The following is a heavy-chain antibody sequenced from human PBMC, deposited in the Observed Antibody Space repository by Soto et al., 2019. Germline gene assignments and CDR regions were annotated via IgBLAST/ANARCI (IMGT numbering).Heavy chain of an antibody. CDR2: IIPIFGTA. CDR1: GGTFSSYA. D-gene: IGHD6-13*01. J-gene: IGHJ6*02. Sequence: SVKVSCKASGGTFSSYAISWVRQAPGQGLEWMGGIIPIFGTANYAQKFQGRVTITADKSTSTAYMELSSLRSEDTAVYYCARDQIAAAPPLYYYGMDVWGQGTTVTV. CDR3: ARDQIAAAPPLYYYGMDV. V-gene: IGHV1-69*06.